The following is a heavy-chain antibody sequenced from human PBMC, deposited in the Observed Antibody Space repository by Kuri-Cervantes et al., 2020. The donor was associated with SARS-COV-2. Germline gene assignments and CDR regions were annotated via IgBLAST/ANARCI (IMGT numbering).Heavy chain of an antibody. CDR3: ARDRIVAAGTNGMDV. J-gene: IGHJ6*02. V-gene: IGHV3-30*03. CDR2: ISFDGSIK. D-gene: IGHD6-13*01. Sequence: GESLKISCAASGFMFSRCGMHWVRQAPGKGLEWVAYISFDGSIKDKIVSGKGRFTISRDNSKNTLYLQMNSLRAEDTAVYYCARDRIVAAGTNGMDVWGQGTTVTVSS. CDR1: GFMFSRCG.